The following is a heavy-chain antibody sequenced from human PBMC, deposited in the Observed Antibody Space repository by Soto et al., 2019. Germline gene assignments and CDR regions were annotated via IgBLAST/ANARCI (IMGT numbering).Heavy chain of an antibody. CDR1: GFTFSSYS. V-gene: IGHV3-21*01. D-gene: IGHD4-17*01. J-gene: IGHJ4*02. CDR2: ISSSSSYI. CDR3: AGVGVTTPYFDY. Sequence: GGSLRLSCAASGFTFSSYSINWVRQAPGKGLEWVSSISSSSSYIYYADSVKGRFTISRDNAKNSLYLQLNSLRAEDTAVYYCAGVGVTTPYFDYWGKGTLVTVSS.